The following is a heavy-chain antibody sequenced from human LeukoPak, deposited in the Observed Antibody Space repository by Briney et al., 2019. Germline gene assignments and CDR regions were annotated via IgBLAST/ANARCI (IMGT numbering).Heavy chain of an antibody. CDR3: AREGAIVVVPASHFDY. Sequence: SETLSLTCAVDGGSFSGYYWSWIRQPPGKGLEWIGEINHSGSTNYNPSLKSRVTISVDTSKNQFSLKLSSVTAADTAVYYCAREGAIVVVPASHFDYWGQGTLVTVSS. CDR1: GGSFSGYY. J-gene: IGHJ4*02. D-gene: IGHD2-2*01. V-gene: IGHV4-34*01. CDR2: INHSGST.